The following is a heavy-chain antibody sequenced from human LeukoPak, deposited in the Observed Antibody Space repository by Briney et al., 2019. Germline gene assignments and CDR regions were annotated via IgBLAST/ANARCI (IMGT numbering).Heavy chain of an antibody. J-gene: IGHJ5*02. V-gene: IGHV4-59*01. CDR2: IYYSGST. CDR1: GGSISSYY. Sequence: PSETLSLTCTVSGGSISSYYWSWIRQPPGKGLERIGYIYYSGSTNYNPSLKSRVTISVDTSKNQFSLKLSSVTAADTAVYYRARDSDTAMVSPYLWGQGTLVTVSS. D-gene: IGHD5-18*01. CDR3: ARDSDTAMVSPYL.